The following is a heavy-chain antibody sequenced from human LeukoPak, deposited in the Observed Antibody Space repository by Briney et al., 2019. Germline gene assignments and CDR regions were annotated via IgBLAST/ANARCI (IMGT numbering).Heavy chain of an antibody. CDR2: IYYSGST. J-gene: IGHJ1*01. D-gene: IGHD6-19*01. Sequence: SETLSLTCTVSGGSISSYYWSWIRQPPGKGLEGIGYIYYSGSTNYNPSLNSRVTISVDTSNNQFSLKLSSVTAADTAVYYWARAPREVAGTLGYFQHWGQGTLVTVSS. CDR3: ARAPREVAGTLGYFQH. V-gene: IGHV4-59*01. CDR1: GGSISSYY.